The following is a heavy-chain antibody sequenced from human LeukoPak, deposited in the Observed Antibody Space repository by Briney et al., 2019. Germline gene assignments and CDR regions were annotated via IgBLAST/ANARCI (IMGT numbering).Heavy chain of an antibody. Sequence: GGSLRLSCAASGFTFSSYAMNWVRQAPGKGLECVSVIYSGGSTYYADSVQGRFTISRDNSKNTLYLQMNSLRADDTAVYYCARGGTGDRVYWGKGTLVTVSS. CDR1: GFTFSSYA. D-gene: IGHD7-27*01. CDR3: ARGGTGDRVY. J-gene: IGHJ4*02. V-gene: IGHV3-53*01. CDR2: IYSGGST.